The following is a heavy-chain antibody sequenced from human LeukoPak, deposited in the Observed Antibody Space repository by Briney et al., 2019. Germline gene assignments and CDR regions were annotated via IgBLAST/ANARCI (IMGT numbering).Heavy chain of an antibody. CDR3: ARGYYDFWSGINWFDP. Sequence: SSETLSLTCTVSGGSISSYYWSWIRQPPGKGLEWIGYIYYSGSTNYNPSLKSRVTISVDTSKNQFSLKLSSVTAADTAVYYCARGYYDFWSGINWFDPWGQGTLVTVSS. D-gene: IGHD3-3*01. CDR2: IYYSGST. V-gene: IGHV4-59*01. J-gene: IGHJ5*02. CDR1: GGSISSYY.